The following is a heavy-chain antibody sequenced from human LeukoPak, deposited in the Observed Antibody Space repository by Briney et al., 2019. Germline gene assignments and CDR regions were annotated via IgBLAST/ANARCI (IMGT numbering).Heavy chain of an antibody. Sequence: GGSLRLSCAASGFTFSSYAMSWVRQAPGKGLEWVSAINSAGSTYYGDSVRGRFTISRDNSKNVLYLQMNSLRAEDTALYYCATDQNTVATAPFDYWGQGTLVTVSS. J-gene: IGHJ4*02. V-gene: IGHV3-23*01. CDR3: ATDQNTVATAPFDY. D-gene: IGHD4-17*01. CDR2: INSAGST. CDR1: GFTFSSYA.